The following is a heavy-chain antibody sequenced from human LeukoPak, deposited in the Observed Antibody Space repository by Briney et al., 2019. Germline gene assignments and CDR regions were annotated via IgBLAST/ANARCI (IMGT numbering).Heavy chain of an antibody. CDR1: GFTFSSSS. CDR3: ARDRYSGYDYDAFDI. V-gene: IGHV3-21*01. J-gene: IGHJ3*02. Sequence: GGSLRLSCGVSGFTFSSSSMNWVRQAPGKGLEWVSSISSSSSYIYYADSVKGRFTISRDNAKNSLYLQMNSLRAEDTAVYYCARDRYSGYDYDAFDIWGQGTMVTVSS. CDR2: ISSSSSYI. D-gene: IGHD5-12*01.